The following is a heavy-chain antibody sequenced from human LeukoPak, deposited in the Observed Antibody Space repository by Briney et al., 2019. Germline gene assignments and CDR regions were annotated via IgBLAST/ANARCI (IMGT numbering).Heavy chain of an antibody. CDR1: GYTFTSYG. D-gene: IGHD3-22*01. V-gene: IGHV1-18*01. Sequence: VASVKVSCKASGYTFTSYGISWVRQAPGQGLEWMGWISAYNGNTNYAQKLQGRVTMTTHTSTSTAYMELRSLRSDDTAVYYCARVSDPPYYYDSSGEKDSWGQGALVTVSS. J-gene: IGHJ4*02. CDR2: ISAYNGNT. CDR3: ARVSDPPYYYDSSGEKDS.